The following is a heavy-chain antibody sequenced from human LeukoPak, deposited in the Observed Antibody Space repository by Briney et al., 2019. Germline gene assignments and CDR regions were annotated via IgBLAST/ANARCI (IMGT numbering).Heavy chain of an antibody. D-gene: IGHD3-3*01. CDR2: IYHSGST. CDR1: GYSISSGYY. CDR3: ARWDSGEWFHDAFDI. Sequence: PSETLSLTCVVSGYSISSGYYWGGSRPPPGKGVEWVGSIYHSGSTYYNPSLKSRVTISVDTSKNQFSLKLRSVTAADTALYYCARWDSGEWFHDAFDIWGQGTRVTVSS. J-gene: IGHJ3*02. V-gene: IGHV4-38-2*01.